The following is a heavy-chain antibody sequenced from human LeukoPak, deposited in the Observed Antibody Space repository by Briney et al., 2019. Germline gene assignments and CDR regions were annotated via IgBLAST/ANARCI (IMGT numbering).Heavy chain of an antibody. CDR1: GGSISSSSYY. Sequence: PSGTLSLTCTVSGGSISSSSYYWGWIRQPPGKGLEWIGSIYYSGSTYYNPSLKSRVTISVDTSKNQFSLNLSSVTAADTAVYYCARGYTSGWSPALDIWGQGTMVTVSS. V-gene: IGHV4-39*07. CDR3: ARGYTSGWSPALDI. J-gene: IGHJ3*02. CDR2: IYYSGST. D-gene: IGHD6-19*01.